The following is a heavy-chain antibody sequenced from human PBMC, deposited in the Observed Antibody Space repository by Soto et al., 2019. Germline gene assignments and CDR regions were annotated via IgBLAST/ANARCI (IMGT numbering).Heavy chain of an antibody. CDR2: IYPGDSET. Sequence: GESLKISCKGSGYSFTSYWIGWVRQMPGKGLEWMGIIYPGDSETRYNPSFQGQVTISADKSISTAYLRWSSLKASDTAMYYCATQSAGALDYYSGMDVWGQGTTVTVS. V-gene: IGHV5-51*01. CDR3: ATQSAGALDYYSGMDV. D-gene: IGHD6-25*01. CDR1: GYSFTSYW. J-gene: IGHJ6*02.